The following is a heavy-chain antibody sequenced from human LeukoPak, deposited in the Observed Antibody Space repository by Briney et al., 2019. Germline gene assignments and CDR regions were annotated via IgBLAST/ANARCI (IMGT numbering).Heavy chain of an antibody. CDR1: GYTFTGYY. D-gene: IGHD2-21*02. Sequence: ASVKVSCKASGYTFTGYYMHWVRQAPGQGLEWMGWINPNSGGTNYAQKFQGRVTMTRDTSISTAYMELSRLRPDDTAVYYCARDCGGDCGFDPWGQGTLVTVSP. CDR3: ARDCGGDCGFDP. J-gene: IGHJ5*02. CDR2: INPNSGGT. V-gene: IGHV1-2*02.